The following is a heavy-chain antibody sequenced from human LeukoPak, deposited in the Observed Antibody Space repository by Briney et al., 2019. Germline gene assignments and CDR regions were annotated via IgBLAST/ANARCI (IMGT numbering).Heavy chain of an antibody. J-gene: IGHJ4*02. CDR1: GFTFSSYS. CDR3: ARDDGSWWYKFDY. D-gene: IGHD6-13*01. Sequence: AGGSLRLSCAAAGFTFSSYSMNWVRQAPGKGLEWVSYISSSSSTIYYADSVKGRFTISRDNAKNSLYLQMNSLRAEDTAVYYCARDDGSWWYKFDYWGQGTPVTVSS. V-gene: IGHV3-48*01. CDR2: ISSSSSTI.